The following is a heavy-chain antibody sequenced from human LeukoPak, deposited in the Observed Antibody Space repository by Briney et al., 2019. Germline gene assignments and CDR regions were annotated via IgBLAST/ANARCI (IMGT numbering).Heavy chain of an antibody. CDR1: GFTFSSYG. Sequence: GGSLRLSCAASGFTFSSYGMHWVRQAPGKGLEWVAVISYDGSNKYYADSVKGRFTISRDNSKNTLYLQMNSLRAEDTAVYYCARSRSGYGSFGYWGQGTLVTVSS. V-gene: IGHV3-30*03. J-gene: IGHJ4*02. CDR2: ISYDGSNK. D-gene: IGHD5-12*01. CDR3: ARSRSGYGSFGY.